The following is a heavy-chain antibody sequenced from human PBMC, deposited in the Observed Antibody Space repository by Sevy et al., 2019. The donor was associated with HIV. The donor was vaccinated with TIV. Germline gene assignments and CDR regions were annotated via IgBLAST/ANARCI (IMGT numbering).Heavy chain of an antibody. J-gene: IGHJ4*02. V-gene: IGHV1-69*10. Sequence: ASVKVSCTASGGTLSNYGMNWVRQAPGQGLEWMGGIIPRPGISSSVYKFRDRVTITADVSTNTVYMELRRLTSEDTAVYFCASVRRCGGDRYFFDSWGQGSLVTVSS. CDR3: ASVRRCGGDRYFFDS. CDR2: IIPRPGIS. CDR1: GGTLSNYG. D-gene: IGHD2-21*02.